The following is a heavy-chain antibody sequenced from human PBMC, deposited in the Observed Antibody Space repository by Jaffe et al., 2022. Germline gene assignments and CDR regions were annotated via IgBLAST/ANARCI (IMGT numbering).Heavy chain of an antibody. CDR3: ARDGGIQLWLRSSLDY. Sequence: EVQLVESGGGLVQPGGSLRLSCAASGFTFSSYEMNWVRQAPGKGLEWVSYISSSGSTIYYADSVKGRFTISRDNAKNSLYLQMNSLRAEDTAVYYCARDGGIQLWLRSSLDYWGQGTLVTVSS. CDR2: ISSSGSTI. V-gene: IGHV3-48*03. J-gene: IGHJ4*02. CDR1: GFTFSSYE. D-gene: IGHD5-18*01.